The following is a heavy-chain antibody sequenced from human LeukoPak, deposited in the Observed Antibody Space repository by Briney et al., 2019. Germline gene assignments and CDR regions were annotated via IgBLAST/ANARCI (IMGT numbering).Heavy chain of an antibody. CDR3: ARVVSGWGFDY. CDR1: GFTVSSNY. V-gene: IGHV3-53*01. J-gene: IGHJ4*02. D-gene: IGHD6-19*01. Sequence: GGSLRLSCAASGFTVSSNYMSWVRQAPGKGLEWVSVIYSGGSTYYADSVKGRFTISRDNSKNTLYLQMNSLRAEDTAVHYCARVVSGWGFDYWGQGTLVTVSS. CDR2: IYSGGST.